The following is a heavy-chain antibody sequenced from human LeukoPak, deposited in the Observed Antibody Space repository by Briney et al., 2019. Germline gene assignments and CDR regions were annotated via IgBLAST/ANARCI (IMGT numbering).Heavy chain of an antibody. CDR3: ARDYVSYYYGSGSYYNGYFDY. CDR2: ISSSSRYI. V-gene: IGHV3-21*01. J-gene: IGHJ4*02. D-gene: IGHD3-10*01. CDR1: GFTFSSYS. Sequence: GGSLRLSCAASGFTFSSYSINWVRQAPGKGLEWVSSISSSSRYIYYADSVKGRFTISRDNAKNSLYLQMNSLRAEDTAVYYCARDYVSYYYGSGSYYNGYFDYWGQGTLVTVSS.